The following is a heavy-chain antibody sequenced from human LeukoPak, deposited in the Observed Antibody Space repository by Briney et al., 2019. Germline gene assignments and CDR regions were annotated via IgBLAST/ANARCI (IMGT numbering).Heavy chain of an antibody. CDR2: INPSGGSS. Sequence: GASVKVSCKASGYTFNRYYMHWVRQAPGQGLEWMGIINPSGGSSSYAQKFQGRVTMTRDTSTSTVYMELSSLRSEDTAVYYCARRVGANPLCDYWGQGTLVTVSS. V-gene: IGHV1-46*02. D-gene: IGHD1-26*01. CDR3: ARRVGANPLCDY. CDR1: GYTFNRYY. J-gene: IGHJ4*02.